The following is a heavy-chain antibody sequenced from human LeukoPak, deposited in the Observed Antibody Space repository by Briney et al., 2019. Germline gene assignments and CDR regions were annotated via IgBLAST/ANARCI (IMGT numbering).Heavy chain of an antibody. CDR3: ARAGWLRSENWFDP. V-gene: IGHV4-59*01. J-gene: IGHJ5*02. Sequence: TLSLTCTVSGGSISSYYWSWVRQPPGKGLEWIGYIYYSGSTNYNPSLKSRVTISVDTSKNQFSLKLSSVTAADTAVYYCARAGWLRSENWFDPWGQGTLVTVSS. CDR2: IYYSGST. D-gene: IGHD5-12*01. CDR1: GGSISSYY.